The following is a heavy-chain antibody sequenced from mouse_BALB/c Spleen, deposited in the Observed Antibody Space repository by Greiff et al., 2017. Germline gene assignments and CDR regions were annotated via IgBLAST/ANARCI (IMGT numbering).Heavy chain of an antibody. CDR2: INSNGGST. D-gene: IGHD1-1*02. Sequence: EVHLVESGGGLVQPGGSLKLSCAASGFTFSSYGMSWVRQTPDKRLELVATINSNGGSTYYPDSVKGRFTISRDNAKNTLDLQMSRLKSEDTAVYYCARVNYGSGDYWGQGTTLTVSS. CDR1: GFTFSSYG. CDR3: ARVNYGSGDY. J-gene: IGHJ2*01. V-gene: IGHV5-6-3*01.